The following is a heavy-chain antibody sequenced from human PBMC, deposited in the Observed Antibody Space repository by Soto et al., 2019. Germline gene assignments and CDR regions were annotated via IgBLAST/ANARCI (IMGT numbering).Heavy chain of an antibody. J-gene: IGHJ4*02. Sequence: GGSLRLSCGASGFTFSNYYMSWIRQAPGKGLEWVSDISSTGRTIYYADSVKGRFTVSRDNAQNSLSLKLNRLRVEDTAVYYCARSYSSRWEVDDWGQGPQVTV. CDR3: ARSYSSRWEVDD. V-gene: IGHV3-11*01. CDR2: ISSTGRTI. D-gene: IGHD6-19*01. CDR1: GFTFSNYY.